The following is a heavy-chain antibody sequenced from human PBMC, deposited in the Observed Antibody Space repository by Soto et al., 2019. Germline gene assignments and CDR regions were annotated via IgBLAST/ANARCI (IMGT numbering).Heavy chain of an antibody. CDR3: ARLRLALAASFFYYYYYGMDV. CDR1: GGSISSSSYY. Sequence: SETLSLTCTVSGGSISSSSYYWGWIRQPPGKGLEWIGSIYYSGSTYYNPSLKSRVTISVDTSKNQFSLKLSSVTAADTAVYYCARLRLALAASFFYYYYYGMDVWGQGTTVTVSS. V-gene: IGHV4-39*01. J-gene: IGHJ6*02. D-gene: IGHD3-3*02. CDR2: IYYSGST.